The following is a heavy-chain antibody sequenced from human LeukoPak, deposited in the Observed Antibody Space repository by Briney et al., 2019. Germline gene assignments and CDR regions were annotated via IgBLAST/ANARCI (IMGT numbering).Heavy chain of an antibody. J-gene: IGHJ4*02. D-gene: IGHD4-17*01. CDR2: IYPGDSDT. CDR3: ARRPHDYGDSLDY. CDR1: GYRFTSYW. V-gene: IGHV5-51*01. Sequence: GESLKISCKGSGYRFTSYWIGWVRQMPGKGLEWMGIIYPGDSDTRYSPSFQGQVTISADKSISTAYLQWSSLKASDTAMYYCARRPHDYGDSLDYRGQGTLVTVSS.